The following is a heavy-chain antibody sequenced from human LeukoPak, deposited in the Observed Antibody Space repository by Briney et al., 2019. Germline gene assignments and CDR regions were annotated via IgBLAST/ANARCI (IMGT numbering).Heavy chain of an antibody. CDR1: GGSISSSSYY. V-gene: IGHV4-39*01. Sequence: SETLSLTCTVSGGSISSSSYYWGWIRQPPGKGLEWIGSIYYSGSTYYNPSLKSRVTISVDTSKNQFSLKLSSVTAADTAVYYCARRVGWFGELLCPFDYWGQGTLVTVSS. D-gene: IGHD3-10*01. J-gene: IGHJ4*02. CDR3: ARRVGWFGELLCPFDY. CDR2: IYYSGST.